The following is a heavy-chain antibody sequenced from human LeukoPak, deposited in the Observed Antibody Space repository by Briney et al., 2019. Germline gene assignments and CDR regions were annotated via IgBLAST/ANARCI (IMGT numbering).Heavy chain of an antibody. Sequence: GGSLRLSCAASGFTVSSNYMSWVRQAPGKGLEWVSVIYSGGSTYYADSVKGRFTISRDNSKNTLYLQMNSLRAEDTAVYYCASSYGAGDPDAFDIWGQGTMVTVSS. CDR2: IYSGGST. CDR3: ASSYGAGDPDAFDI. J-gene: IGHJ3*02. CDR1: GFTVSSNY. V-gene: IGHV3-66*02. D-gene: IGHD2-21*02.